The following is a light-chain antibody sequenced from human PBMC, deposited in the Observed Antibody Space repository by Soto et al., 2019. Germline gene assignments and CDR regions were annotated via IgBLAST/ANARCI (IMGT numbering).Light chain of an antibody. CDR2: GAS. Sequence: EIVMTQSPATLSVSPGERATLSCRASQSVSSNLAWYQQKPGQAPRLLIYGASTRATGIPARFSGSGSGTEFTLTISSLQSEDFAVYFCQQRSNWPPTFGQGTKVDIK. CDR3: QQRSNWPPT. V-gene: IGKV3-15*01. J-gene: IGKJ1*01. CDR1: QSVSSN.